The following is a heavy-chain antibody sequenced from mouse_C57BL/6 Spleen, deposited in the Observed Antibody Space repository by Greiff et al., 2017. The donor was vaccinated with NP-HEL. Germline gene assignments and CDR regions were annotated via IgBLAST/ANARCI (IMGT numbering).Heavy chain of an antibody. Sequence: VKLQESGPELVKPGASVKISCKASGYAFSSSWMNWVKQRPGKGLEWIGRIYPGDGDTNYNGKFKGKATLTADKSSSTAYMQLSSLTSEDSAVYFCARGITTVAFDYWGQGTTLTVSS. CDR3: ARGITTVAFDY. V-gene: IGHV1-82*01. J-gene: IGHJ2*01. CDR1: GYAFSSSW. CDR2: IYPGDGDT. D-gene: IGHD1-1*01.